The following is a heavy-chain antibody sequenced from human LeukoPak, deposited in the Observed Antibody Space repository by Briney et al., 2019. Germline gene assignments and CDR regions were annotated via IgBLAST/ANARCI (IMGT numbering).Heavy chain of an antibody. J-gene: IGHJ5*02. CDR1: GVTIGNHA. V-gene: IGHV1-69*13. CDR2: IFPFFGST. Sequence: SVKVSCKASGVTIGNHAISWVRQALGEGLGWRGNIFPFFGSTKYAQKFEGRVTMTADQSTSTASMELRSLKSEDTAVYYCETHVPPGWELLGWLYPWGQGTMVIVSS. CDR3: ETHVPPGWELLGWLYP. D-gene: IGHD7-27*01.